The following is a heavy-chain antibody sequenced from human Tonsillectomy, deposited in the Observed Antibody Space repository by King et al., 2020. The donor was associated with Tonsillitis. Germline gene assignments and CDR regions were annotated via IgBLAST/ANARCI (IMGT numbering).Heavy chain of an antibody. V-gene: IGHV5-51*03. Sequence: QLVQSGAEVKKPGESLKISCKGSGYTFTSYWIGWVRQMPGKGLEWMGIIYPRDSDARYSPSFEGQVTISADKSIRTAYLQGSSLKASDSAMYYCAGRQGIAVVGTSDAFDIWGQGTLVTVSS. CDR3: AGRQGIAVVGTSDAFDI. D-gene: IGHD6-13*01. CDR1: GYTFTSYW. J-gene: IGHJ3*02. CDR2: IYPRDSDA.